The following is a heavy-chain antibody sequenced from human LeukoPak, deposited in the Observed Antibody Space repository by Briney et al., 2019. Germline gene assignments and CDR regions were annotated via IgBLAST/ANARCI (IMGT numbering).Heavy chain of an antibody. D-gene: IGHD3-22*01. Sequence: PGRSLRLSCGASGFTFSRYAMNWVRQAPGQGLEWVAIISDGGENEYYAESVKGRFTISRENTKNTVYLQMNRVRPEEKAVYYCARAPDSSGYYYYFYFCDQGDVVPVSS. V-gene: IGHV3-30*04. CDR3: ARAPDSSGYYYYFYF. J-gene: IGHJ4*02. CDR2: ISDGGENE. CDR1: GFTFSRYA.